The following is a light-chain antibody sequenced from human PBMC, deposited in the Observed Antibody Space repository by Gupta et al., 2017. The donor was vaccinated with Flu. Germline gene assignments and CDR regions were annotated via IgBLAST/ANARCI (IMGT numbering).Light chain of an antibody. CDR2: DAS. CDR3: RQRSNWQT. Sequence: EAVLTQSPGTLSLSPGERATLSCRASQSLNNYIAWYQHKPGQAPRLLIYDASNRAAGTPPRFSGSGSGTDFTLTISSLEPEDSAIYYWRQRSNWQTFGQGTKLEIK. V-gene: IGKV3-11*01. J-gene: IGKJ1*01. CDR1: QSLNNY.